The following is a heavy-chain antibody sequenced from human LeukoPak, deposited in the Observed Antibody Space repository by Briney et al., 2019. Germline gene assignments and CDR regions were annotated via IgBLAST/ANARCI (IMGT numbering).Heavy chain of an antibody. V-gene: IGHV3-9*01. D-gene: IGHD5-12*01. CDR3: AKDASYDGSGYAT. CDR1: GFTFDDYA. J-gene: IGHJ4*02. CDR2: ISWNSGSI. Sequence: PGGSLRLSCAASGFTFDDYAMHWVRQAPGKGLEWVSGISWNSGSIGYADSVKGRFTISRDNAKDSLYLQMNSLRAEDTALYFCAKDASYDGSGYATWGQGTLVTVSS.